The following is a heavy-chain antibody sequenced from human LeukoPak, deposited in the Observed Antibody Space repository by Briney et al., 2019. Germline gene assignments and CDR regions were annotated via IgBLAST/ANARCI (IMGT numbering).Heavy chain of an antibody. CDR2: IDPSDSYT. CDR3: ARRRVATTLSVWYFDL. V-gene: IGHV5-10-1*01. J-gene: IGHJ2*01. D-gene: IGHD5-12*01. CDR1: GYSFTSYW. Sequence: GESLKISCKGSGYSFTSYWISWVRQMPGKGLEWMGRIDPSDSYTNYSPSFQGHVTISADKSISTAYLQWSSLKASDTAMYYCARRRVATTLSVWYFDLWGRGTLVTVSP.